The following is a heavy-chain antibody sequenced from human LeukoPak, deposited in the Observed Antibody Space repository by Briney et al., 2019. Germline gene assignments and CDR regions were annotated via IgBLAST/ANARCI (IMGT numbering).Heavy chain of an antibody. CDR3: ARHVVAVGFDY. CDR1: GFTFNSYW. CDR2: IDSDGSST. V-gene: IGHV3-74*01. Sequence: GGSLRLSCAASGFTFNSYWMHWVRQAPGRGLVWVSRIDSDGSSTVYADSVKGRFTISRDNAKNSLYLQMNSLRVEDTAVYYCARHVVAVGFDYWGQGTLVTVSS. J-gene: IGHJ4*02. D-gene: IGHD3-22*01.